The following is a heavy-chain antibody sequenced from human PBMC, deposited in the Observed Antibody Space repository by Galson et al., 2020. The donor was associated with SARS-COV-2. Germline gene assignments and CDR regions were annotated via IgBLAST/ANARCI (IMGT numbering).Heavy chain of an antibody. CDR1: GFTFTTQS. J-gene: IGHJ3*02. Sequence: WATLRLSCAASGFTFTTQSMNWVRQAPGKGLEWVSYSSSSYNTIYYADSVKGRFTISRDNAKNSLYLQMNSLRDEDTAVYYCASWDSTTWYGHAFDIWGQGTMVTVSS. CDR2: SSSSYNTI. V-gene: IGHV3-48*02. CDR3: ASWDSTTWYGHAFDI. D-gene: IGHD6-13*01.